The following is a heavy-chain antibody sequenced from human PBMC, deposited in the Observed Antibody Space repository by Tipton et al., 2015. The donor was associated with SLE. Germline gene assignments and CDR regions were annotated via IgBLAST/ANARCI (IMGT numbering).Heavy chain of an antibody. Sequence: SLRLSCAASGFTFSSYWMSRVRQAPGKGLEWVANIKQDGSEKYYVDSVKGRFTISRDNAKNSLYLQMNSLRAEDTAVYYCAREAYSGSYFDYWGQGTLVTVSS. D-gene: IGHD1-26*01. V-gene: IGHV3-7*01. CDR3: AREAYSGSYFDY. CDR1: GFTFSSYW. CDR2: IKQDGSEK. J-gene: IGHJ4*02.